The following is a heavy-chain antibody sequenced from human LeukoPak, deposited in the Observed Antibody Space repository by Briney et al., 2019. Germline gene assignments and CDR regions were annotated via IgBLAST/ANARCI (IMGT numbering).Heavy chain of an antibody. CDR3: ARGWELLSS. CDR1: GFTFSSYE. Sequence: GGSLRLSCAASGFTFSSYEMNWVRQAPGKGLEWVSYISSSGSTIYYADSVKGRFTISRDNAKNSLYLQMNSLRAEDTAVYYCARGWELLSSWDQGTLVTVSS. J-gene: IGHJ5*02. D-gene: IGHD1-26*01. V-gene: IGHV3-48*03. CDR2: ISSSGSTI.